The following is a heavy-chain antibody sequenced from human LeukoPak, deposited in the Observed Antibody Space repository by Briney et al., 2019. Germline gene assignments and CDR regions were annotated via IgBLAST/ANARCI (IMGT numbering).Heavy chain of an antibody. J-gene: IGHJ4*02. CDR1: GGSISSSNW. CDR2: IYHSGST. D-gene: IGHD2-15*01. V-gene: IGHV4-4*02. CDR3: ARRYCSGGSCYVPYFDY. Sequence: SGTLSLTCAVSGGSISSSNWWGWVRQPPGKGLEWIGEIYHSGSTNYNPSLKSRVTISVDKSKNQFSLRLSSVTAADTAVYYCARRYCSGGSCYVPYFDYWGQGTLVTVSS.